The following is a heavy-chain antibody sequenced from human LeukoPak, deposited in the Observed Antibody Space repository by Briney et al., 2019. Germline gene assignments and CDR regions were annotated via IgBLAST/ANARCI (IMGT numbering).Heavy chain of an antibody. V-gene: IGHV3-7*03. D-gene: IGHD4-17*01. CDR1: GFTFSSYW. Sequence: PGGSLRLSCAASGFTFSSYWMSWVRQAPGKGLEWVANIKQDGSEKYYVDSVKGRFTISRDNAKNSLYLQMNSLRAEDTAVYYCAKDHRGATVTTFYGYWGQGTLVTVSS. J-gene: IGHJ4*02. CDR3: AKDHRGATVTTFYGY. CDR2: IKQDGSEK.